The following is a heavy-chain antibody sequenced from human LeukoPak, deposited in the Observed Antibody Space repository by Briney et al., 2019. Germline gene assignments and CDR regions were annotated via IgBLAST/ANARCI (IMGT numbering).Heavy chain of an antibody. CDR1: GGSISSSSYY. CDR2: IYYSGST. CDR3: ARGDSSSPDY. Sequence: SSETLSLSCTVSGGSISSSSYYWGWIRKPPGKGLEWIGSIYYSGSTYYNPSLKSRVTISVDTSKNQFSLKLSSVTAADTAVYYCARGDSSSPDYWGQGTLVTVSS. V-gene: IGHV4-39*01. D-gene: IGHD6-6*01. J-gene: IGHJ4*02.